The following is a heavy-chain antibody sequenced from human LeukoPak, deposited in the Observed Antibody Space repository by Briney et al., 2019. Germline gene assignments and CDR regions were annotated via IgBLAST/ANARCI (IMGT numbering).Heavy chain of an antibody. J-gene: IGHJ6*02. CDR1: GYTFTSYG. Sequence: ASVKVSCKASGYTFTSYGISWVRQAPGQGLEWMGWISAYNGNTNYAQKLQGRVTMTTDTSTSTAYMELRSLRSDDTAVYYCASWKYDGSGYYPNYYYYYGMDVWGQGTTVTVSS. D-gene: IGHD3-22*01. CDR2: ISAYNGNT. V-gene: IGHV1-18*01. CDR3: ASWKYDGSGYYPNYYYYYGMDV.